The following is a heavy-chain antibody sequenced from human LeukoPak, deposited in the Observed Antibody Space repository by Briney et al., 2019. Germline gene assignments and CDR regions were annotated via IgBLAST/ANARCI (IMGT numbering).Heavy chain of an antibody. CDR3: ARTSRGVGFLVDP. D-gene: IGHD2-15*01. J-gene: IGHJ5*02. Sequence: ASVKVSCKASGYSFTTYDLNWMRQASRQGLEWLGWMNPDRGGTGYAQNFQGRITINSDASKSTAYVELSSLTSEDTAVYYCARTSRGVGFLVDPWGQGTLVTVSS. CDR2: MNPDRGGT. CDR1: GYSFTTYD. V-gene: IGHV1-8*01.